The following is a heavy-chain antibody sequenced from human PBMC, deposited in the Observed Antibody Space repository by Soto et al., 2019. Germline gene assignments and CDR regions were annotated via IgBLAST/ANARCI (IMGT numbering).Heavy chain of an antibody. CDR1: GYTFTSYG. CDR3: ARDTPSLIAVAGADAFDI. J-gene: IGHJ3*02. D-gene: IGHD6-19*01. V-gene: IGHV1-18*01. CDR2: ISAYNGNT. Sequence: ASVKVSCKASGYTFTSYGISWVRQAPGQGLEWMGWISAYNGNTNYAQKLQGRVTMTTDTSTSTAYMELRSLRSDDTAVYYCARDTPSLIAVAGADAFDIWGQGTMVTV.